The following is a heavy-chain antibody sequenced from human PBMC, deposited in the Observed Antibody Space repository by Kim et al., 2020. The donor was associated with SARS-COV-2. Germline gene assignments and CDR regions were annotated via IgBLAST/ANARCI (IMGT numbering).Heavy chain of an antibody. CDR2: IYYSGST. Sequence: SETLSLTCTVSGGSISSYYWSWIRQPPGKGLEWIGYIYYSGSTNYNPSLKSRVTISVDTSKNQFSRKLSSVTAADTAVYYCARAGYDYVWGSYPIRSFDYWGQGTLVTVSS. CDR1: GGSISSYY. J-gene: IGHJ4*02. CDR3: ARAGYDYVWGSYPIRSFDY. V-gene: IGHV4-59*01. D-gene: IGHD3-16*02.